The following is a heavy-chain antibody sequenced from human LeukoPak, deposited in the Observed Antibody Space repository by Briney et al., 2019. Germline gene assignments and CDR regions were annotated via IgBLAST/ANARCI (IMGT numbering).Heavy chain of an antibody. Sequence: PSETLSLTCADYGGSSSGYYWSWIRQPPGKGLEWIGEINHSGSTNYNPSLKSRVTISVDTSKNQFSLKLSSVTAADTAVYYCARDRYRYCSSTSCYRGGDYFDYWGQGTLVTVSS. CDR2: INHSGST. V-gene: IGHV4-34*01. CDR1: GGSSSGYY. J-gene: IGHJ4*02. CDR3: ARDRYRYCSSTSCYRGGDYFDY. D-gene: IGHD2-2*02.